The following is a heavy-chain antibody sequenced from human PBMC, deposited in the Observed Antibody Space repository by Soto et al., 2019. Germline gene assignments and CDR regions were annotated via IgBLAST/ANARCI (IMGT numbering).Heavy chain of an antibody. CDR3: ARAGGYCSGGSCYVGRFDP. J-gene: IGHJ5*02. V-gene: IGHV3-48*02. D-gene: IGHD2-15*01. CDR1: GFTFSSYS. Sequence: LRLSCAASGFTFSSYSMNWVRQAPGKGLEWVSYISSSSSTIYYADSVKGRFTISRDNAKNSLYLQMNSLRDEDTAVYYCARAGGYCSGGSCYVGRFDPWGQGTLVTVSS. CDR2: ISSSSSTI.